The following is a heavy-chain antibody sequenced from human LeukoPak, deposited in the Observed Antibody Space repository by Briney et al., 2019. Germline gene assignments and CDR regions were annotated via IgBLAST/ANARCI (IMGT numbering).Heavy chain of an antibody. CDR3: AKRRTTVVTLDS. J-gene: IGHJ4*02. D-gene: IGHD4-23*01. CDR2: ISTSGGST. V-gene: IGHV3-23*01. CDR1: GFTFTDYA. Sequence: PGGSLRPSRTASGFTFTDYAMSWVRQAPGKGLEWVSAISTSGGSTYYADAVKGRFTISRDNSKNTVYLQMNSLRAEDTAVYYCAKRRTTVVTLDSWGQGALVTVSS.